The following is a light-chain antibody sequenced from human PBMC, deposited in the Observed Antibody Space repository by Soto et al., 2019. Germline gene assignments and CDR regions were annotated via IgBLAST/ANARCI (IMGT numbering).Light chain of an antibody. CDR3: QQYGSSPFT. V-gene: IGKV3-20*01. CDR1: ESVSSSY. Sequence: EIVLTQSPGTLSLSPGESATLSCGASESVSSSYLAWYQQKPGQAPRLLIYGATTRLRGVPDRFSGSGSGTDFSLTISRLETEDVAVYYCQQYGSSPFTFGPGTKVDI. CDR2: GAT. J-gene: IGKJ3*01.